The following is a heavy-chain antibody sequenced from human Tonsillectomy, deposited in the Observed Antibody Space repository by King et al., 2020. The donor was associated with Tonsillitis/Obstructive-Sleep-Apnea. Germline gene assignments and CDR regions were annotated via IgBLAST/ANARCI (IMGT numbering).Heavy chain of an antibody. D-gene: IGHD3-10*01. J-gene: IGHJ3*02. CDR3: ARYGSGSYRSSGFDI. CDR1: GYSFTSYW. Sequence: QLVQSGAEVKKPGESLKIACKGSGYSFTSYWIGWVRQMPAKGLELIGIIYPGDSDTRYSPSFQGPVTISADKSIRTAYLQWSSLKASDTAMYYCARYGSGSYRSSGFDIWGQGTMVTVSS. V-gene: IGHV5-51*01. CDR2: IYPGDSDT.